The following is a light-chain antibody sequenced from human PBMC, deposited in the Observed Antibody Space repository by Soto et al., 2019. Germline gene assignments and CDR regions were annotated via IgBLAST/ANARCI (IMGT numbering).Light chain of an antibody. CDR1: QCVSGSD. V-gene: IGKV3-20*01. Sequence: VFRLTPCNRCLSGGERATLSCRASQCVSGSDLAWNQQKPGQAPRLLISGVSNRDTGTSDSFSGSGSGPDFTLSISSREPEDLAVFYCNHSGIRPPTFRPGTKVDIK. CDR2: GVS. CDR3: NHSGIRPPT. J-gene: IGKJ1*01.